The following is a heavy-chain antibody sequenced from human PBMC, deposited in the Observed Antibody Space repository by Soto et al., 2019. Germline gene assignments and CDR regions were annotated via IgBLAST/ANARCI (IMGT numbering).Heavy chain of an antibody. D-gene: IGHD1-26*01. J-gene: IGHJ4*02. CDR1: GNTFTYRY. CDR3: AGGGAGSGPFTWELPDH. V-gene: IGHV1-45*02. CDR2: ITPFSGDV. Sequence: QMQLVQSGAEVKKTGSSVTVSCKALGNTFTYRYLHWVRQAPGQALEWMGWITPFSGDVHYAQKFQERVTITWDRSINTAYMQMSSLRSEDTAMYFCAGGGAGSGPFTWELPDHWGQGTLVTVSS.